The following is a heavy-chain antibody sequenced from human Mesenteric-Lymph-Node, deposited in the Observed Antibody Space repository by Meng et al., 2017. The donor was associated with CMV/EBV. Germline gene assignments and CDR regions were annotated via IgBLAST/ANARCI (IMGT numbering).Heavy chain of an antibody. CDR3: ARDRDTDWYSPFDY. CDR2: INPKTGGR. D-gene: IGHD3-9*01. CDR1: GYTFIDYY. J-gene: IGHJ4*02. Sequence: VQLVQSGPEVKRPGASVRGSCKASGYTFIDYYINWVRQAPGQGLEWMGRINPKTGGRSYAQNFQGRVTMTRDTSINTAYMEVNRLNSDDTAMYYCARDRDTDWYSPFDYWGPGTLVTVSS. V-gene: IGHV1-2*06.